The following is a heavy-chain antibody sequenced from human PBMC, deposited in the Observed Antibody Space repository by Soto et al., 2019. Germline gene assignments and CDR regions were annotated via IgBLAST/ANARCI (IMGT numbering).Heavy chain of an antibody. CDR3: ARGDQTYYDILTGYYKLHDAFDI. Sequence: PGGSLKLSCAASGFTFSSYGMHWVRQAPGKGLEGVAVIWYDGSNKYYADSVKGRFTISRDNSKNTLYLQMNSLRAEDTAVYYCARGDQTYYDILTGYYKLHDAFDIWGQGTMVTVSS. J-gene: IGHJ3*02. V-gene: IGHV3-33*01. D-gene: IGHD3-9*01. CDR1: GFTFSSYG. CDR2: IWYDGSNK.